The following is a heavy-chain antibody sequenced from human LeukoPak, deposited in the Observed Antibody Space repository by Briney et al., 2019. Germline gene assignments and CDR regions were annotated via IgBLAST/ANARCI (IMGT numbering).Heavy chain of an antibody. CDR3: ARGDSSTWYIFDY. D-gene: IGHD6-13*01. CDR2: INPNSGGT. Sequence: ASVKVPCKASGYTFTGYYMHWVRRAPGQGLEWMGWINPNSGGTNYAQKFQGRVTMTRDMSTSTVYMELSSLRSEDTAVYYCARGDSSTWYIFDYWGQGTLVTVSS. CDR1: GYTFTGYY. V-gene: IGHV1-2*02. J-gene: IGHJ4*02.